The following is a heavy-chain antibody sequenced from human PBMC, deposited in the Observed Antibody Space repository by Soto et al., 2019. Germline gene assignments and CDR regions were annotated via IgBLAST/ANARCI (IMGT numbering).Heavy chain of an antibody. D-gene: IGHD2-8*01. V-gene: IGHV3-21*01. CDR3: ARESNGAVDPSPYYFDY. J-gene: IGHJ4*02. CDR2: ISSSSSYI. Sequence: EVQLVESGGGLVKPGGSLRLSCAASGFTFSSYSMNWVRQAPGKGLEWVSSISSSSSYIYYADSVKGRFTISRDNAKNSLYLQMNSLRAEDTAVYYCARESNGAVDPSPYYFDYWGQGTLVTVSS. CDR1: GFTFSSYS.